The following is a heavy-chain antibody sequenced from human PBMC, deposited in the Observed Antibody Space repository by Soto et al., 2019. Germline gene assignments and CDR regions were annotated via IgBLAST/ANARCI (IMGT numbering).Heavy chain of an antibody. CDR2: IIPIFGTA. Sequence: QVQLVQSGAEVKKPGSSVKVSCKASGGTFSSYAISWVRQAPGQGLEWMGGIIPIFGTANYAQKFQGRVTITADESTGTAYMELSSLRSEDTAVYYCARGVSDIVVVVAATPYYFDYWGQGTLVTVSS. D-gene: IGHD2-15*01. V-gene: IGHV1-69*01. J-gene: IGHJ4*02. CDR1: GGTFSSYA. CDR3: ARGVSDIVVVVAATPYYFDY.